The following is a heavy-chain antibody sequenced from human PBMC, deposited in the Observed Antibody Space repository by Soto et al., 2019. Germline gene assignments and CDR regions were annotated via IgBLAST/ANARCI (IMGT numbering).Heavy chain of an antibody. V-gene: IGHV4-59*08. CDR2: IYYSGST. J-gene: IGHJ3*02. CDR3: ARREGYCSGGSCYSGAFDI. Sequence: SETLTLTCTVSGGSISSYYWSWIRQPPGKGLEWIGYIYYSGSTNYNPSLKSRVTISVDASKNQFSLKLSSVTAADTAVYYCARREGYCSGGSCYSGAFDIWGQGTMVTVSS. CDR1: GGSISSYY. D-gene: IGHD2-15*01.